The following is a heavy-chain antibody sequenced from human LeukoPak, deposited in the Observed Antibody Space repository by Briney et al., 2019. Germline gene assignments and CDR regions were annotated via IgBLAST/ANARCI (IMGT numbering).Heavy chain of an antibody. CDR2: INPNSGGT. J-gene: IGHJ4*02. D-gene: IGHD2-21*01. V-gene: IGHV1-2*06. Sequence: VASVKVSCKASGYTFTGYYMHWVRQAPGQGLEWMGRINPNSGGTNYAQKFQGRVTMTRDTSISTAYMELSSLRSDDTAVYYCARDSRGFVEVIDYWGQGTLVTVSS. CDR3: ARDSRGFVEVIDY. CDR1: GYTFTGYY.